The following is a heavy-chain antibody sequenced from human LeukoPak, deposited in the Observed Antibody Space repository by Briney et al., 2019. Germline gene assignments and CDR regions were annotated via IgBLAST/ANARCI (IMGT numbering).Heavy chain of an antibody. CDR1: GYTFTGYY. V-gene: IGHV1-2*02. CDR2: INPNSGGT. D-gene: IGHD3-22*01. J-gene: IGHJ3*02. Sequence: GASVKVSCKASGYTFTGYYMHWVRQAPGQGLEWMGWINPNSGGTNYAQKFQGRVTMTRDTSISTAYMELSRLRSDDTAVYYCARVKDPYYYDSRRAFDIWGQGTMVTVSS. CDR3: ARVKDPYYYDSRRAFDI.